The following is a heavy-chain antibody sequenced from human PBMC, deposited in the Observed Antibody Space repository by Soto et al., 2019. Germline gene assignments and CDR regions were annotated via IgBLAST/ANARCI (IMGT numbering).Heavy chain of an antibody. CDR2: ISAYNGNT. J-gene: IGHJ4*02. D-gene: IGHD2-8*02. Sequence: ASVKVSCKTSGYTFTNFGLSWVRQAPGQGLEWMGWISAYNGNTNYAQNFQGRVTISRDNSKSTFFLQMNSLRADDTALYYCAKDSLLVYYFDSWGQGTLVTVSS. CDR3: AKDSLLVYYFDS. CDR1: GYTFTNFG. V-gene: IGHV1-18*01.